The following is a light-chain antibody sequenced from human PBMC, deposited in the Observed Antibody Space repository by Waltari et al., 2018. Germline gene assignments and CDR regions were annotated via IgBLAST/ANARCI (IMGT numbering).Light chain of an antibody. CDR3: CSYAGSSTFGAWV. CDR2: EGS. Sequence: QSALTQPASVSGSPGQSIPISCTGTSSAVGSYNLVPWYQQHPGKAPKLMIYEGSKRPSGVSNRFSGSKSGNTASLTISGLQAEDEADYYCCSYAGSSTFGAWVFGGGTKLTVL. V-gene: IGLV2-23*03. J-gene: IGLJ3*02. CDR1: SSAVGSYNL.